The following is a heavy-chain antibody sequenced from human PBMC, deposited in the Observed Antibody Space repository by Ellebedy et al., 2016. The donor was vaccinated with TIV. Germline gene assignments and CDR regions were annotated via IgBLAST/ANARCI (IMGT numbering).Heavy chain of an antibody. Sequence: GESLKISXAASGFTFSSYAMSWVRQAPGKGLEWVSVIYSGGSTYYADSVKGRFTISRDNSKNTLYLQMNSLRAEDTAVYYCAREGAPAGWNPGLGYWGQGTLVTVSS. CDR3: AREGAPAGWNPGLGY. CDR1: GFTFSSYA. CDR2: IYSGGST. V-gene: IGHV3-66*01. J-gene: IGHJ4*02. D-gene: IGHD3-16*01.